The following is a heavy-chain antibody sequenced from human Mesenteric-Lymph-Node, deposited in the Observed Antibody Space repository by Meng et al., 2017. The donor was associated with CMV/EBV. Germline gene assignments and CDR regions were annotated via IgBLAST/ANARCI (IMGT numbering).Heavy chain of an antibody. D-gene: IGHD3-10*01. CDR1: GGSFSGYY. CDR3: ARDSAKFGELSPFDY. Sequence: GSLRLSCAVYGGSFSGYYWSWIRQPPGKGLEWIGTIYYSGSTYYNPSLKSRVTISIDTSKNQFSVKLSSVTAADTAVYYCARDSAKFGELSPFDYWGQGTLVTVSS. V-gene: IGHV4-34*01. CDR2: IYYSGST. J-gene: IGHJ4*02.